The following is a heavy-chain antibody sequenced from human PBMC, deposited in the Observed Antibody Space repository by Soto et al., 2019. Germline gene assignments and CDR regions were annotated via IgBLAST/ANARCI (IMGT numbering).Heavy chain of an antibody. Sequence: PGGSLRLSCAASGFTFSSYSIHWVRQAPGRGLEWVSAITRNSDIYYADSVKGRFTISRDNAKNSVSLQMDSLRAEDTALYYCAKAQTIFGVVRKYGMDVWGQGTSVTVSS. CDR3: AKAQTIFGVVRKYGMDV. D-gene: IGHD3-3*01. CDR1: GFTFSSYS. CDR2: ITRNSDI. J-gene: IGHJ6*02. V-gene: IGHV3-21*04.